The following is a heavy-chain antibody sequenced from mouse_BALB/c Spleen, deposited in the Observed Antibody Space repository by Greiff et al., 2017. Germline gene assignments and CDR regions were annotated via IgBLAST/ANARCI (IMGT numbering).Heavy chain of an antibody. CDR2: IWAGGST. CDR1: GFSLTSYG. CDR3: ARIITTVVATNY. D-gene: IGHD1-1*01. J-gene: IGHJ2*01. V-gene: IGHV2-9*02. Sequence: VKLVESGPGLVAPSQSLSITCTVSGFSLTSYGVHWVRQPPGKGLEWLGVIWAGGSTNYNSALMSRLSISKDNSKSQVFLKMNSLQTDDTAMYYCARIITTVVATNYWGQGTTLTVSS.